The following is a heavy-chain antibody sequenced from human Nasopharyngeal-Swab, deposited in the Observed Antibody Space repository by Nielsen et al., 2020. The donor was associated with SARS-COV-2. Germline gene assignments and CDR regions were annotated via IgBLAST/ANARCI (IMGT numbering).Heavy chain of an antibody. CDR2: FSGSGGNT. D-gene: IGHD6-19*01. Sequence: GGSLRLSVAASGLTFSSNAMSGVRKAPGKGLGWVQAFSGSGGNTYYAASVKGRFTISRDNSKNTLYLQMNSLRVEDTAIYYCARGAFEYSSSWYDPYYFDYWGQGTLVTVSS. CDR3: ARGAFEYSSSWYDPYYFDY. V-gene: IGHV3-23*01. J-gene: IGHJ4*02. CDR1: GLTFSSNA.